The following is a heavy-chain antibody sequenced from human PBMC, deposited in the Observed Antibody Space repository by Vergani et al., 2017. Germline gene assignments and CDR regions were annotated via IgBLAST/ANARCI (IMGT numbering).Heavy chain of an antibody. J-gene: IGHJ6*03. D-gene: IGHD1-7*01. Sequence: QITLKESGPTLVKPTQTLTLTCTFSGFSLNTLGVSVAWIRQPPGKALDWLALIYWNDDQHYSPSLNNRVTITKDTSKNQVVLTMTNMDYVDTGTYYCVYRKTGCGTTGCFYPFYYYWYWDVWGKGTTVTVSS. CDR3: VYRKTGCGTTGCFYPFYYYWYWDV. CDR1: GFSLNTLGVS. CDR2: IYWNDDQ. V-gene: IGHV2-5*04.